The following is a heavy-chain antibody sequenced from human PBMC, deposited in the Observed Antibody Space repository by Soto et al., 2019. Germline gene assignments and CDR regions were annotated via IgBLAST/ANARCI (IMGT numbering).Heavy chain of an antibody. CDR3: AREPRTAVGATGLFDY. V-gene: IGHV3-48*02. CDR1: GFTFSIYS. J-gene: IGHJ4*02. CDR2: LSSSSGTI. Sequence: GSLRLSCAASGFTFSIYSMNWVRQAPGKGLEWVSYLSSSSGTIHYAESVKGRFTISRDNAKNLLFLQMSSLRDEDTAVYYCAREPRTAVGATGLFDYWGQGTLVTVSS. D-gene: IGHD1-26*01.